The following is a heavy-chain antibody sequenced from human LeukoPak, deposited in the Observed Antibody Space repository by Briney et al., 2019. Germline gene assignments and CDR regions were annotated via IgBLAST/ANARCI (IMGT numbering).Heavy chain of an antibody. V-gene: IGHV1-18*01. CDR2: ISTYDHDT. CDR1: GYTFTNYG. D-gene: IGHD2-15*01. CDR3: ARDYFCSGGTCDDCFDP. Sequence: ASVKVSCKASGYTFTNYGISWVRQAPGQGLEWMAWISTYDHDTNYAQKFRGRVTMTTDTSTSTAYMELRSLGSDDTAVYYCARDYFCSGGTCDDCFDPWGREPWSPSPQ. J-gene: IGHJ5*02.